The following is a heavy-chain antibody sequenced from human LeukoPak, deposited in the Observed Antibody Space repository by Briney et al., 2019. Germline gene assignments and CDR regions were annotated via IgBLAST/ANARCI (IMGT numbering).Heavy chain of an antibody. CDR3: ARGGFDY. CDR2: ISPNSDDT. Sequence: GASVKVSCKASGYTFTGYYLHWVRQAPGQGLEWMGWISPNSDDTNYAQKFRGRVNVTRDTSISTAYMELSRLRSDDTAIYYCARGGFDYWGQGTLVTVSS. V-gene: IGHV1-2*02. CDR1: GYTFTGYY. J-gene: IGHJ4*02.